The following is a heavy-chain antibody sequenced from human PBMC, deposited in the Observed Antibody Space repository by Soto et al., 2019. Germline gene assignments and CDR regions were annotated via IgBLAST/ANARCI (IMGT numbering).Heavy chain of an antibody. J-gene: IGHJ4*02. CDR2: IFSNDEK. CDR3: ARIDSNFDQDYPFDY. Sequence: GSGPTLVNPTEALTLTCTVSGFSLSNARMGVSWIRQPPGKALEWLAHIFSNDEKSYSTSLKSRLTISKDTSKSQVVLTMTNMDPVDTATYYCARIDSNFDQDYPFDYWGQGTLVTVSS. CDR1: GFSLSNARMG. D-gene: IGHD4-4*01. V-gene: IGHV2-26*01.